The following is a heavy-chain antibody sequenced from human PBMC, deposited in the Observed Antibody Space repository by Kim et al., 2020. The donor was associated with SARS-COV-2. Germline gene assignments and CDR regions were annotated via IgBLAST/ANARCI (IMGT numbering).Heavy chain of an antibody. J-gene: IGHJ4*02. D-gene: IGHD3-3*01. Sequence: FTISRDNSKNTLYLQMNSLRAEDTAVYYCARGQGITIFGVVPRGAYYFDYWGQGTLVTVSS. CDR3: ARGQGITIFGVVPRGAYYFDY. V-gene: IGHV3-30*01.